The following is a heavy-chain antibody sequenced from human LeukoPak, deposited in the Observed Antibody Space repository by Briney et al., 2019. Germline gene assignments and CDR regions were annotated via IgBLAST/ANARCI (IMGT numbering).Heavy chain of an antibody. J-gene: IGHJ6*03. V-gene: IGHV3-7*01. CDR2: IKQDGSEK. Sequence: GGSLRLSCAASEFTFSSYWMSWVRQAPGKGLEWVANIKQDGSEKYYVDSVKGRFTISRDNAKNSLYLQMNSLRAEDTAVYYCARLSYYYYYMDVWGKGTTVTVSS. CDR3: ARLSYYYYYMDV. CDR1: EFTFSSYW.